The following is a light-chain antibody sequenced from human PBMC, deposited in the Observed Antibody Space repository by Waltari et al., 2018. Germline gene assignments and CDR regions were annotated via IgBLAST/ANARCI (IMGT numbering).Light chain of an antibody. Sequence: QSALTQPASVSGSPGQSITISCTGTSSDVGGYNYVSWYQQHPGKAPKLMIYEVSNRPSGVSNRVSGSKYGNTASLTIAGLQAEDEADYYCSSYTSSSTLVVFGGGTKLTVL. CDR3: SSYTSSSTLVV. CDR2: EVS. V-gene: IGLV2-14*01. CDR1: SSDVGGYNY. J-gene: IGLJ2*01.